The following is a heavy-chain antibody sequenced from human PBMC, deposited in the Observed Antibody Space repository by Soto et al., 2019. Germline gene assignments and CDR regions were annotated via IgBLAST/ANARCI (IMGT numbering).Heavy chain of an antibody. J-gene: IGHJ4*02. CDR3: AREIWQKYCYGRRCSTLDY. CDR1: GFTFRTYG. V-gene: IGHV3-33*01. Sequence: QVQLVESGGGVVQAGRSLRLSCAASGFTFRTYGMHWVRQAPGKGPEWVALIWNDGSDQSYAASVQGRFTISRDNSNNRLFLQMNSVRAEDTAVYYCAREIWQKYCYGRRCSTLDYWGQGTLVTVSS. CDR2: IWNDGSDQ. D-gene: IGHD2-15*01.